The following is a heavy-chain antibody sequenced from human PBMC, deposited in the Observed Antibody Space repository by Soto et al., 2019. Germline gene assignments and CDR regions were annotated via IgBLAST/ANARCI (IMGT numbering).Heavy chain of an antibody. CDR2: ISGSGGST. V-gene: IGHV3-23*01. Sequence: GGSLRLSCAASGFTFSSYAMSWVRQAPGKGLEWVSAISGSGGSTYYADSVKGRFTISRDNSKNTLYLQMNSLRAEDTAVYYCGTEAGRSWYNCGFDPWGQGTLVTVSS. J-gene: IGHJ5*02. D-gene: IGHD6-13*01. CDR3: GTEAGRSWYNCGFDP. CDR1: GFTFSSYA.